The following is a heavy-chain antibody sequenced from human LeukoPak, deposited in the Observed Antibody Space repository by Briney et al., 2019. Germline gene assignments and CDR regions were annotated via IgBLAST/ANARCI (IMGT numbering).Heavy chain of an antibody. Sequence: SETLSLTCTVSGGSISSYYWSWIRQPPGKGLEWIGYIYYSGGTNYNPSLKSRVTISVDTSKNQFSLKLSSVTAADTAVYYCVRDFTQDRRFDPWGQGTLVTVSS. CDR2: IYYSGGT. V-gene: IGHV4-59*12. CDR3: VRDFTQDRRFDP. CDR1: GGSISSYY. D-gene: IGHD3-16*02. J-gene: IGHJ5*02.